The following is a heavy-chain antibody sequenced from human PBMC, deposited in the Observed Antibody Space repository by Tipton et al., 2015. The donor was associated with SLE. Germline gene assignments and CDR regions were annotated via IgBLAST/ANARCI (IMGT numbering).Heavy chain of an antibody. CDR1: GGSISSFSSF. CDR2: IYTSGST. V-gene: IGHV4-39*01. J-gene: IGHJ6*03. CDR3: ARQAFTPPNYYYYMDV. Sequence: GLVKPSETLSLTCSVSGGSISSFSSFWGWIRQSPGKGLEWIGRIYTSGSTNYNPSLKSRVTISVDTSKNQFSLKLSSVTAADTALYYCARQAFTPPNYYYYMDVWGKGTAVTVSS.